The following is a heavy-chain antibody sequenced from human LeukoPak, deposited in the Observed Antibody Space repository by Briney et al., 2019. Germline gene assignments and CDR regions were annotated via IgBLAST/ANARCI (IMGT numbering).Heavy chain of an antibody. CDR1: GFTVSSNY. CDR2: VYRSGGT. CDR3: AKLYSSSWSLYYFDY. V-gene: IGHV3-53*01. Sequence: GGSLRLSCAASGFTVSSNYMSWVRQAPGKGLEWVSVVYRSGGTNYADSVKGRFTISRDNSKNTLYLQMNSLRAEDTAVYYCAKLYSSSWSLYYFDYWGQGTLVTVSS. J-gene: IGHJ4*02. D-gene: IGHD6-13*01.